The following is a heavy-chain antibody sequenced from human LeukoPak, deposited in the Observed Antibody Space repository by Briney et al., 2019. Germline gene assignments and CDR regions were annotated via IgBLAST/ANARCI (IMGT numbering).Heavy chain of an antibody. CDR2: IDYDSSHI. V-gene: IGHV3-21*01. J-gene: IGHJ3*01. D-gene: IGHD2-15*01. Sequence: PGGSLRLSCAGSGFTFSSSAMNWVRQVPGKGLEWVSSIDYDSSHIYYAASVRGRFSISRDNARDSVYLQMDSLRAEDTAVYYCARAPGVVYDAFDLWGQGTMVTVSS. CDR1: GFTFSSSA. CDR3: ARAPGVVYDAFDL.